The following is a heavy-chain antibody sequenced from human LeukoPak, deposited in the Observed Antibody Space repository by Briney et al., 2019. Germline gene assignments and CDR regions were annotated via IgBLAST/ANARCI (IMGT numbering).Heavy chain of an antibody. J-gene: IGHJ4*02. D-gene: IGHD5-18*01. V-gene: IGHV4-61*01. CDR1: GGSVSNSLYY. Sequence: SETLSLTCTVSGGSVSNSLYYWSWIRQPPGKGLEWIGYIYYNGDTNYNPSLKSRVIISIDTSSNQFSLRLNSMTAADTAVYYCARVLRAASWRSYDYWGQGPLVTASS. CDR2: IYYNGDT. CDR3: ARVLRAASWRSYDY.